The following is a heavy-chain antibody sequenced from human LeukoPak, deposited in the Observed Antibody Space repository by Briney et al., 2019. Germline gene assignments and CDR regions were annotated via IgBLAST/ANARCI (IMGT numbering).Heavy chain of an antibody. J-gene: IGHJ3*02. V-gene: IGHV4-39*01. D-gene: IGHD6-6*01. Sequence: SEILSLTCTVSGGSISSSSYYSGWIRQPPGKGLDWIGKIYYSRSTYYNPSLKSRVTISVDTSKTQFSLKLSSVTAADTAVYYCARHLPYSSSGHDAFDIWGQGTMVTVSS. CDR2: IYYSRST. CDR1: GGSISSSSYY. CDR3: ARHLPYSSSGHDAFDI.